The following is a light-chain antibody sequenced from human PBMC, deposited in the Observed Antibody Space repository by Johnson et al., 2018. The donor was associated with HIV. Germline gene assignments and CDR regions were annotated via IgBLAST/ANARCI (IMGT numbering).Light chain of an antibody. J-gene: IGLJ1*01. Sequence: QSVLSQPPSVSAAPGQKVTISCSGSSSNIGNNYVSWYRQFPGTAPKLLIYENNKRPSGIPDRFSGSKSGTSATLGITGLQTGDEADYYCGTWDSSLPAHYVFGTGTKVTVL. CDR1: SSNIGNNY. V-gene: IGLV1-51*02. CDR3: GTWDSSLPAHYV. CDR2: ENN.